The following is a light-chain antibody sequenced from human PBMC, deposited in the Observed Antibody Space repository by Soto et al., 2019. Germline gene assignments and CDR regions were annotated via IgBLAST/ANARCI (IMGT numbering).Light chain of an antibody. J-gene: IGKJ1*01. V-gene: IGKV1-5*03. CDR2: KAS. Sequence: IQLTQSPSSLSASVADRVTITCRASQSISIWLAWYQQKPGKAPKILIYKASSLESGVPSRFSGSGSGTEFTLTISSLQPDDFATYYCQQYSTYTPRTFGQGTKVDIK. CDR1: QSISIW. CDR3: QQYSTYTPRT.